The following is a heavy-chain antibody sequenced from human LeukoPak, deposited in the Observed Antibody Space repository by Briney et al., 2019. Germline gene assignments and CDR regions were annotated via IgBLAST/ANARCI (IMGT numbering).Heavy chain of an antibody. Sequence: SETLSLTCAVYGGSFSGYYWSWIRQPPGKGLEWIGEINHSGGTNYNPSLTSRVTISVDTSKNQFSLKLSSVTAADTAVYYCARFRAAAGNNWFDPWGQGTLVTVSS. CDR1: GGSFSGYY. CDR2: INHSGGT. D-gene: IGHD6-13*01. J-gene: IGHJ5*02. V-gene: IGHV4-34*01. CDR3: ARFRAAAGNNWFDP.